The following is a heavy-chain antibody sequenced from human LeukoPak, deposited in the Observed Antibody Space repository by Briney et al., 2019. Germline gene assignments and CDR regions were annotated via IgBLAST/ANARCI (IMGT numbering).Heavy chain of an antibody. V-gene: IGHV1-2*02. CDR2: ITPNSGGP. D-gene: IGHD3-22*01. Sequence: ASVKVSCKASGYTFTGDYMHWVRQAPGQGLEWMGWITPNSGGPNYAQKFQGRVTMTRDTSISTAYMELSRLRYDCAAVYYCARGGYYYDSSGYYVWGQGTLVTVSS. CDR1: GYTFTGDY. CDR3: ARGGYYYDSSGYYV. J-gene: IGHJ4*02.